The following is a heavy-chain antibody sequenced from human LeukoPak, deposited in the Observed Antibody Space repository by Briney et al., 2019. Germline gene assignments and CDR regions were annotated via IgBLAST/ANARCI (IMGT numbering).Heavy chain of an antibody. CDR1: GGSISNGSYY. D-gene: IGHD3-16*02. Sequence: PSETLSLTCTVSGGSISNGSYYWSWIRQPAGKGLEWIGRIYTSGSTNYNPSLKSRVTISVDTSKNQFSLKLSPVTAADTAVYYCARRPLRLGELSNWFDPWGQGTLVTVSS. V-gene: IGHV4-61*02. CDR3: ARRPLRLGELSNWFDP. J-gene: IGHJ5*02. CDR2: IYTSGST.